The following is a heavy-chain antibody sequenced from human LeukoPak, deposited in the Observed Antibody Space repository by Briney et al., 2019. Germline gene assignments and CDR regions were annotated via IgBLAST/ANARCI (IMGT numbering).Heavy chain of an antibody. CDR1: GYTFTGYY. Sequence: ASVKVSCKASGYTFTGYYMHWVRQAPGQGLEWMGWINPNTGGTSSAQKFQGRVTMTRDTSISTAYMELSSLKSDDTAVYFCARDGNIVAATLDFWGQGALVTVSS. CDR2: INPNTGGT. CDR3: ARDGNIVAATLDF. D-gene: IGHD5-12*01. V-gene: IGHV1-2*02. J-gene: IGHJ4*02.